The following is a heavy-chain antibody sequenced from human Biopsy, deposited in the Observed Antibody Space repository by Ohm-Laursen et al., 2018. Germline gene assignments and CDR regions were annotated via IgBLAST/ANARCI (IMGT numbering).Heavy chain of an antibody. D-gene: IGHD2-2*02. CDR2: IYGDDRT. CDR3: ARDMSHLYGLDV. J-gene: IGHJ6*02. V-gene: IGHV3-53*01. Sequence: GSLRLGCTASGLNDHNQFISRVRPTPGKGLAWVSVIYGDDRTYYADSVKGRFTISRDNPKNTLYLQMNSLRVEDTAVYYCARDMSHLYGLDVWGQGTTVTVSS. CDR1: GLNDHNQF.